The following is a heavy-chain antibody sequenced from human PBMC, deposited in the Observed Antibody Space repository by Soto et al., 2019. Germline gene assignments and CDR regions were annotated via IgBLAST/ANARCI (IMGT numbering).Heavy chain of an antibody. CDR2: IYWNDEK. CDR3: ARLYYYDSSGYYYFDY. Sequence: QITLKESGPTLVKPTQTLTLTCTFSGFSLSTGGVGVGWIRQPPGKALEWLALIYWNDEKRYSPSLKSRLTSTKDTSKNQVVLTMTNMDPVDTATYYCARLYYYDSSGYYYFDYWGQGTLVTVSA. D-gene: IGHD3-22*01. J-gene: IGHJ4*02. CDR1: GFSLSTGGVG. V-gene: IGHV2-5*01.